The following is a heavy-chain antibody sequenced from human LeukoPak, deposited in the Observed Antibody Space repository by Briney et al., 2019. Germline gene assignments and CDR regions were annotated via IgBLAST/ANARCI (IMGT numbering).Heavy chain of an antibody. Sequence: ASVTVSCTASGYTFTSYGISWVRQAPGQGLEWMGWISAYNGNTNYAQKLQGRVTMTTDTSTSTAYMELRSLRSDDTAVYYCARDADIVVVVAATMYYYGMDVWGQGTTVTVSS. D-gene: IGHD2-15*01. CDR1: GYTFTSYG. J-gene: IGHJ6*02. V-gene: IGHV1-18*01. CDR2: ISAYNGNT. CDR3: ARDADIVVVVAATMYYYGMDV.